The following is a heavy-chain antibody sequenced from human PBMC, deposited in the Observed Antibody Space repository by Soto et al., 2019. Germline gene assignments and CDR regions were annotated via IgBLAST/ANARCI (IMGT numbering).Heavy chain of an antibody. CDR3: ARLNWNCGRDCYIDS. CDR2: IYQSGST. J-gene: IGHJ5*01. D-gene: IGHD2-21*02. V-gene: IGHV4-38-2*01. Sequence: SETLSLTCPVSGYSISIGNYWGCIRQTPGKRLEWIGSIYQSGSTYYNPFLRSRATISLDTSKNQFSLKLSSVTAADTAVYYCARLNWNCGRDCYIDSWGPGILVTVSS. CDR1: GYSISIGNY.